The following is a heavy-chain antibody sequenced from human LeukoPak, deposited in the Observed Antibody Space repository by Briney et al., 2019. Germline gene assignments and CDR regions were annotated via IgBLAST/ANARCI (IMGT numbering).Heavy chain of an antibody. CDR3: ARNKAPDWLTIVS. CDR1: GFTFSSYA. CDR2: ISVDGSNK. D-gene: IGHD3-9*01. J-gene: IGHJ4*02. Sequence: GGSLRLSCAASGFTFSSYAMHSGRQGPGKGLGWGAGISVDGSNKYSADSVKGRFTTSRDNSKNTLYLQMNSVRAEDTAVYYCARNKAPDWLTIVSWGQGTLVTVSS. V-gene: IGHV3-30*04.